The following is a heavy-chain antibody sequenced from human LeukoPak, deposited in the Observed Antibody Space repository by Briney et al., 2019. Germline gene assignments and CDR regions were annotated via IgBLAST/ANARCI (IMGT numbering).Heavy chain of an antibody. D-gene: IGHD3-10*01. Sequence: RASVKVSCKASGYTFTSYAIAWVRQAPGQGLEWMGWISAYNGRTNYAQKFRGRVTMTTDTSTNTGYMELRSLSSDDTAVYFCARDQLRYYGSNNYYSDMDFRGQGTTVTVSS. V-gene: IGHV1-18*01. CDR1: GYTFTSYA. CDR3: ARDQLRYYGSNNYYSDMDF. CDR2: ISAYNGRT. J-gene: IGHJ6*02.